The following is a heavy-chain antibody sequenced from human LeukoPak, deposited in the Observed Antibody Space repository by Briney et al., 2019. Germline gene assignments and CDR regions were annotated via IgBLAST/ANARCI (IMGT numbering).Heavy chain of an antibody. J-gene: IGHJ6*03. D-gene: IGHD3-16*02. CDR3: ARLARLGELSPSDYYYMDV. V-gene: IGHV5-51*01. CDR2: IYPGDSDT. CDR1: GYSFTSYW. Sequence: GESLKISCEGSGYSFTSYWIGWVRQMPGKGLEWMGIIYPGDSDTRYSPSFQGQVTISADKSISTAYLQWSSLKASDTAMYYCARLARLGELSPSDYYYMDVWGKGTTVTISS.